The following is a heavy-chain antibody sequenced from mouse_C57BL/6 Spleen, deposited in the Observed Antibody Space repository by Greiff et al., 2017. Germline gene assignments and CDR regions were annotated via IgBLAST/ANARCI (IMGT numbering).Heavy chain of an antibody. CDR1: GYTFTDYY. D-gene: IGHD1-1*01. Sequence: EVQLQQSGPELVKPGASVKISCKASGYTFTDYYMNWVKQSPGKSLEWIGDINPTNGGTNYNEKFKSKATLTVDKSSSTAYMQLSSLTSEDSAVYYCAREGDYGSILYYYAMDYWGQGTSVTVSS. CDR3: AREGDYGSILYYYAMDY. CDR2: INPTNGGT. J-gene: IGHJ4*01. V-gene: IGHV1-26*01.